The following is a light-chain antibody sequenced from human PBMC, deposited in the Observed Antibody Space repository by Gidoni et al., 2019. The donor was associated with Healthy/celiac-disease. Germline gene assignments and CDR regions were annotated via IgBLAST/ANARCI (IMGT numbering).Light chain of an antibody. CDR3: QQYNNWPPWT. V-gene: IGKV3-15*01. J-gene: IGKJ1*01. CDR2: GAS. Sequence: EILITQSPATLSVSPGERATLSCRASQSVSSNLAWYHQKPGQAPRLLIYGASTRATGIPARFSGSGSGTEFTLTISSLQSEDFAVYYCQQYNNWPPWTFGQGTKVEIK. CDR1: QSVSSN.